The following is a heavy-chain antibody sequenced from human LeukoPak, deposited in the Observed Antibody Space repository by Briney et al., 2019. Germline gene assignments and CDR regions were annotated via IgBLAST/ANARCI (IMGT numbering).Heavy chain of an antibody. V-gene: IGHV3-7*05. CDR1: GFTFSSSW. J-gene: IGHJ4*02. D-gene: IGHD3-3*01. CDR3: ARDFD. Sequence: GGFVRLSCAASGFTFSSSWMTWVRQAPGKGLEWVANIKPDGSEKFYVDSVKGRFTISRDNAKNSLYLQMNSLRVEDTAVYYCARDFDWGQGTLVTVSS. CDR2: IKPDGSEK.